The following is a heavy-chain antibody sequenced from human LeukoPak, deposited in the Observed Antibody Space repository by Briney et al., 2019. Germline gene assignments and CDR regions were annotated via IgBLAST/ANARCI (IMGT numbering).Heavy chain of an antibody. Sequence: AASVKVSCRASGGIFSRYAISWVRQAPGQGLEWMGGIIPIFGTANYAQKFQGRVTITAVESTSTAYMELSSLRSEDTAVYFCARDRVVGLGLDNAFDIWGQGTVVTVSS. CDR3: ARDRVVGLGLDNAFDI. V-gene: IGHV1-69*13. D-gene: IGHD2-15*01. CDR1: GGIFSRYA. CDR2: IIPIFGTA. J-gene: IGHJ3*02.